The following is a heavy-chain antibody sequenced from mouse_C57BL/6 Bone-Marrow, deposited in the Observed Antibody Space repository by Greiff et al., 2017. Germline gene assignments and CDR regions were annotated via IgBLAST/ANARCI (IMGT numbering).Heavy chain of an antibody. D-gene: IGHD2-14*01. CDR2: IYPRSGNT. CDR1: GYTFTSYG. V-gene: IGHV1-81*01. CDR3: ARRDYRKRGFAY. Sequence: VQLKQSGAELARPGASVKLSCKASGYTFTSYGISWVKQRTGQGLEWIGEIYPRSGNTYYNEKFKGKATLTADKSSSTAYMELRSLTSEDSAVYFCARRDYRKRGFAYWGQGTLVTVSA. J-gene: IGHJ3*01.